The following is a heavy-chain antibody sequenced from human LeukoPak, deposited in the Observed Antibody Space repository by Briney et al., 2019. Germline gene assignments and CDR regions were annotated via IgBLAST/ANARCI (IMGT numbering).Heavy chain of an antibody. V-gene: IGHV3-9*01. CDR2: ISWNSGSI. D-gene: IGHD6-13*01. CDR3: AKASAAAAIDY. J-gene: IGHJ4*02. CDR1: GFTFDDYA. Sequence: PGGSLRLSCAASGFTFDDYAMHWVRQASGKGLEWVSGISWNSGSIGYADSVKGRFTISRDNAKNSLYLQMNSLRAEDTALYYCAKASAAAAIDYWGQGTLVTVSS.